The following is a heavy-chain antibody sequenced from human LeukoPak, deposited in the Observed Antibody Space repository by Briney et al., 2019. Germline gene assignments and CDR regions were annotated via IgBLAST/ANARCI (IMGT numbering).Heavy chain of an antibody. CDR3: ARARGGSGSYGHFDY. V-gene: IGHV4-4*07. D-gene: IGHD1-26*01. CDR2: IYTSGST. J-gene: IGHJ4*02. Sequence: SETLSLTCTVSGASISSYYWNWIRQPAGEGLEWVWRIYTSGSTNYNPSLKSRVTMSVDTSKNQFSLKLSSVTAADTAVYYCARARGGSGSYGHFDYWGQGTLVTVSS. CDR1: GASISSYY.